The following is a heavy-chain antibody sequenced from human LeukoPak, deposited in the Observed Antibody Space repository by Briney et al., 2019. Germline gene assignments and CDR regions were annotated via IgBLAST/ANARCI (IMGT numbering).Heavy chain of an antibody. D-gene: IGHD4/OR15-4a*01. J-gene: IGHJ4*02. CDR3: ASGLYGGVFDN. CDR1: GFTFSNYA. Sequence: GGSLRLSCVMSGFTFSNYAMIWVRQAPGKGLEWVSDISTSSDSTYHIESVRGPFTISRDNSKNTLYLQMNSLRVDDTAVYYCASGLYGGVFDNWGQGTLVTVSS. V-gene: IGHV3-23*01. CDR2: ISTSSDST.